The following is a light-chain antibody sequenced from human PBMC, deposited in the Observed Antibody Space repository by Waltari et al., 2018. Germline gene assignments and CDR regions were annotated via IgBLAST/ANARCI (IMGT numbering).Light chain of an antibody. CDR2: KAA. J-gene: IGKJ1*01. CDR1: QSIGSW. CDR3: LQYSGSPRT. Sequence: DIQMTQSPSSLSASVGDTVPITCRTSQSIGSWLDWYQQKPGKAPKLLIYKAASLQTGVPSRFSGSGSGTEFTLTISSLQPEDFATYYCLQYSGSPRTFGQGTKVEIK. V-gene: IGKV1-17*01.